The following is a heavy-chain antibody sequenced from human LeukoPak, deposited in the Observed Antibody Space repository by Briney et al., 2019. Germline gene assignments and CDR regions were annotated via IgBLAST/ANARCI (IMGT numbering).Heavy chain of an antibody. V-gene: IGHV1-8*03. J-gene: IGHJ6*03. CDR1: GYTFTSCD. CDR2: MNPNSGNT. Sequence: ALVKVSCKASGYTFTSCDINRVRQATGQGLEWMGWMNPNSGNTGYAQKFQGRVTITRNTSISTAYMELSSLRSEDTAVYYCARGSDCSSTSCYTAYYYMDVWGKGTTVTVSS. CDR3: ARGSDCSSTSCYTAYYYMDV. D-gene: IGHD2-2*02.